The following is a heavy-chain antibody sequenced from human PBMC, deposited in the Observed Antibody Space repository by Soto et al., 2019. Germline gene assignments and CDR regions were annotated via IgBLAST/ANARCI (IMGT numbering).Heavy chain of an antibody. CDR3: ARVGRDGGNSGDY. J-gene: IGHJ4*02. CDR2: ISSSSSYI. CDR1: GFTFSSYS. V-gene: IGHV3-21*01. D-gene: IGHD2-21*02. Sequence: EVQVLESGGGLVQPGGSLRLSCAASGFTFSSYSMNWVRQAPGKGLEWVSSISSSSSYIYYADSVKGRFTISRDNAKNSLYLQMNSLRAEDTAVYYCARVGRDGGNSGDYWGQGTLVTVSS.